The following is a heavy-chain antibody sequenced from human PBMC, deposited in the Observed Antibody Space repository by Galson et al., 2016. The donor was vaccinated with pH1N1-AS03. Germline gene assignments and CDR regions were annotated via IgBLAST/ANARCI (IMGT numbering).Heavy chain of an antibody. V-gene: IGHV3-11*01. CDR3: ARGWYEIWTGYLVDPFDC. J-gene: IGHJ4*02. Sequence: SLRLSCAASLASGFTFSGYYMHWIRQAPGKGLEWISCITSSGGSGPTIYYADSVKGRFTISRDNAKNSLYLQMNSLRVDDTAVYSCARGWYEIWTGYLVDPFDCWGQGALVTVSS. CDR1: LASGFTFSGYY. D-gene: IGHD3-9*01. CDR2: ITSSGGSGPTI.